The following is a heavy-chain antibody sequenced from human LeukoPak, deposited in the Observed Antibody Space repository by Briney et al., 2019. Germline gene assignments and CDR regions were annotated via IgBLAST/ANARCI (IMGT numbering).Heavy chain of an antibody. CDR1: GFTFSSYA. J-gene: IGHJ4*02. CDR3: AREAVAGTFDY. V-gene: IGHV3-30*04. D-gene: IGHD6-19*01. Sequence: GGSLRLSCAASGFTFSSYAMHWVRQAPGKGLEWVAVISYDGSNKYYADSVKGRFTISRDNSKNTLYLQMNSLRAGDTAVYYGAREAVAGTFDYWGQGTLVTVSS. CDR2: ISYDGSNK.